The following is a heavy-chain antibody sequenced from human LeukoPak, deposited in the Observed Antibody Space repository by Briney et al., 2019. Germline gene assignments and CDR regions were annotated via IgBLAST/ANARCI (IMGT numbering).Heavy chain of an antibody. CDR2: INHSGST. J-gene: IGHJ4*02. CDR3: AGLTGYSQYYFDY. D-gene: IGHD3-9*01. V-gene: IGHV4-34*01. CDR1: GGSFSGYY. Sequence: SETLSLTCAVYGGSFSGYYWSWIRQPPGKGLEWIGEINHSGSTNYNPSLKSRVTISVDTSKNQFPLKLSSVTAADTAVYYCAGLTGYSQYYFDYWGQGTLVTVSS.